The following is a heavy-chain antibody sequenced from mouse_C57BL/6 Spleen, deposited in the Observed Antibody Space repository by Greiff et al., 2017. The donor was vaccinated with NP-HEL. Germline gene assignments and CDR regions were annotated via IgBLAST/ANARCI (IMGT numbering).Heavy chain of an antibody. CDR2: INPGSGGT. J-gene: IGHJ3*01. D-gene: IGHD2-5*01. CDR3: AYSNYDWFAY. CDR1: GYAFTNYL. Sequence: VQLQQSGAELVRPGTSVKVSCKASGYAFTNYLIEWVKQRPGQGLEWIGVINPGSGGTNYNEKFKGKATLTADKSSSTAYMQLSSLTSEDSAVYFCAYSNYDWFAYWGQGTLVTVSA. V-gene: IGHV1-54*01.